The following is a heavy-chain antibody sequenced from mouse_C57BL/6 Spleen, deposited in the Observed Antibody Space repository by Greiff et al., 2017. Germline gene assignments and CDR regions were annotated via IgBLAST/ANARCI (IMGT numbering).Heavy chain of an antibody. J-gene: IGHJ2*01. Sequence: EVHLVESGGGLVQPGGSLSLSCAASGFTFTDYYMSWVRQPPGKALEWLGFIRNKANGYTTEYSVSVKGRFTISRDNSHSIHDLQMMARSAEDISTYYCARSAVVERLFRLSDFDYWGQGTTLTVSS. V-gene: IGHV7-3*01. CDR1: GFTFTDYY. CDR2: IRNKANGYTT. D-gene: IGHD1-1*01. CDR3: ARSAVVERLFRLSDFDY.